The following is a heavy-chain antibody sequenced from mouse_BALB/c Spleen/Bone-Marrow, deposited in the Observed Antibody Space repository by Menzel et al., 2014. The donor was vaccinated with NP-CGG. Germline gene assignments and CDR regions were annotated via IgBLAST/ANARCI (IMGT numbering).Heavy chain of an antibody. Sequence: VQLQQSGAELVRPGASVKLSCKASGYTFTSYWINWVKQRPGQGLEWIGNIYPSDSYTNYNQKFKDKATLTVDTSTSTAYMQIKRRTSEDSAVYYYTRTEYYYAFAYWGQGTLVTVSA. V-gene: IGHV1-69*02. J-gene: IGHJ3*01. CDR2: IYPSDSYT. CDR1: GYTFTSYW. D-gene: IGHD1-1*01. CDR3: TRTEYYYAFAY.